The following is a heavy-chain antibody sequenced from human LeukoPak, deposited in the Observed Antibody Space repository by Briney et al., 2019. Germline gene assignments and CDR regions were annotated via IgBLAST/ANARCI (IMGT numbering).Heavy chain of an antibody. CDR2: ISGSGGMT. V-gene: IGHV3-23*01. Sequence: GGSLRLSCAASGFTFSDYYMSWVRQAPGKGPEWVSGISGSGGMTYYADSVKGRFTISRDNYKNTLYLQMNSLIAEDTAVYSCARGWSGDYWGQGTLVTVSS. CDR1: GFTFSDYY. J-gene: IGHJ4*02. D-gene: IGHD3-3*01. CDR3: ARGWSGDY.